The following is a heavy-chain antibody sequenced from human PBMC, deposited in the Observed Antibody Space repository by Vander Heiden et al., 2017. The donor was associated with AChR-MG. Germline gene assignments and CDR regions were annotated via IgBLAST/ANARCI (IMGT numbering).Heavy chain of an antibody. CDR1: GFTLRDHY. CDR2: SRSKANSFTT. Sequence: EVQLVASGGGLVQPGGSLRLSCAVSGFTLRDHYMDWVRQAPGKGLEWVGRSRSKANSFTTEYAASVKGRFTISRDDSKNSLELQMNSLKIEDTAVYYCARGHNAFDAWGQGTMVTVSS. V-gene: IGHV3-72*01. J-gene: IGHJ3*01. CDR3: ARGHNAFDA. D-gene: IGHD2-21*01.